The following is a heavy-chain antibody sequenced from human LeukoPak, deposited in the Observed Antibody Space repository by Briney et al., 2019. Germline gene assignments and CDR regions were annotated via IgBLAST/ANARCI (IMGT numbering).Heavy chain of an antibody. V-gene: IGHV3-30*02. Sequence: GGSLRLSCAASGISLSNFGMHWVRQAPGKGLEWVAFIRYDGSDKYYADSVKGRFTISRDISKNTLFLQMNSLRAEDTAVYYRTKVPYYDSSGYYDYWGQGTLVTVSS. CDR3: TKVPYYDSSGYYDY. CDR2: IRYDGSDK. CDR1: GISLSNFG. J-gene: IGHJ4*02. D-gene: IGHD3-22*01.